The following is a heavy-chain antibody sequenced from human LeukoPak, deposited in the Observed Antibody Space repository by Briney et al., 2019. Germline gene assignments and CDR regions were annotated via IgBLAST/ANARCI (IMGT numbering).Heavy chain of an antibody. Sequence: GASVKVSCKASGGTFSSYAVSWVRQAPGQGLEWMGGIIPIFGTANYAQKFQGRVTITTDESTSTAHMELSSLRSEDTAVYYCARDLRGYSVTWGQGTLVTVSS. CDR3: ARDLRGYSVT. J-gene: IGHJ4*02. CDR2: IIPIFGTA. V-gene: IGHV1-69*05. D-gene: IGHD5/OR15-5a*01. CDR1: GGTFSSYA.